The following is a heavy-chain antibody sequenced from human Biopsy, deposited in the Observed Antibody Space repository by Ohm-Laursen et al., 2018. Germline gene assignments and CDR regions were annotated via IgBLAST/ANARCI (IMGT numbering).Heavy chain of an antibody. CDR3: ARGTGRYYVYGAFDI. D-gene: IGHD1-26*01. CDR2: IYTSGIP. Sequence: SETLSLTCTVSGDSISSYYWSWIRQPPGKGLEWIGRIYTSGIPSYNLSLESRVTISVATSKNQFSLNLRSVTAADTAVYYFARGTGRYYVYGAFDIWGQGTVVTVSS. V-gene: IGHV4-4*07. CDR1: GDSISSYY. J-gene: IGHJ3*02.